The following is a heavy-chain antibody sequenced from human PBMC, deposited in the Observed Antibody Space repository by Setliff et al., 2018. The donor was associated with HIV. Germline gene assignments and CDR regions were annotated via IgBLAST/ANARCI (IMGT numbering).Heavy chain of an antibody. CDR2: IDPNSTDT. D-gene: IGHD3-10*01. V-gene: IGHV1-2*02. J-gene: IGHJ6*02. CDR3: ARGPTGSGSAYLDL. CDR1: GYSFTGHF. Sequence: ASVKVSCKTSGYSFTGHFLHWVRQAPGHGLEWMGWIDPNSTDTNYALKFQGRVTFTTDTSVSTSYMELERLSADDTALYYCARGPTGSGSAYLDLWGQGTTVTVSS.